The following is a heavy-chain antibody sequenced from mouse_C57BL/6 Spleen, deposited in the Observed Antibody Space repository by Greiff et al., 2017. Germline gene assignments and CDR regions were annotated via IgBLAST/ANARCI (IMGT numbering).Heavy chain of an antibody. CDR3: AGETTVVTSHFDY. J-gene: IGHJ2*01. V-gene: IGHV1-74*01. CDR1: GYTFTSYW. Sequence: VQLQQPGAELVKPGASVKVSCKASGYTFTSYWMHWVKQRPGQGLEWIGRIHPSDSDTNYNQKFKGKATLTVDKSSSTAYMQLSSLTSEDSAVYYCAGETTVVTSHFDYWGQGTTLTVSS. CDR2: IHPSDSDT. D-gene: IGHD1-1*01.